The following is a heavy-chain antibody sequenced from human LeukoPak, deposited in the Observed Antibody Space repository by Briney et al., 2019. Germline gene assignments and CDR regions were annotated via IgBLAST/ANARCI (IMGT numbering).Heavy chain of an antibody. CDR3: AKLSTYYYGSGTHFDY. J-gene: IGHJ4*02. CDR2: ISGSGGST. D-gene: IGHD3-10*01. CDR1: GFTFSSYA. V-gene: IGHV3-23*01. Sequence: GGSLRLSCAASGFTFSSYAMSWVRQAPGKGLEWVSAISGSGGSTYCADSVKGRFTISRDNSKNTLYLQMNSLRAEDTAVYYCAKLSTYYYGSGTHFDYWGQGTLVTVSS.